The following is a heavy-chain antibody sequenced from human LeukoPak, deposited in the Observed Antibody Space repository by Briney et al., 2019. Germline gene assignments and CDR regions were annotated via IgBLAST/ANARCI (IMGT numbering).Heavy chain of an antibody. CDR3: ARGGEDV. Sequence: SGGSLRLSCTASGFTVSSNYMNWVRQATGKGLEWVSVIYSGGSTYYVDSVKGRFTISRDDSKITLYLQMNNLRAEDTAVYYCARGGEDVWGKGTTVTVSS. V-gene: IGHV3-53*01. D-gene: IGHD3-16*01. CDR2: IYSGGST. CDR1: GFTVSSNY. J-gene: IGHJ6*04.